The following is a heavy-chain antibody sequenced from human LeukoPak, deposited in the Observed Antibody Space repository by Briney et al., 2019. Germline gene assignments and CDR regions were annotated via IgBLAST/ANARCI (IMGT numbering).Heavy chain of an antibody. CDR1: GFTFSSYA. D-gene: IGHD5/OR15-5a*01. CDR3: ARSESTMTTWSMDY. V-gene: IGHV3-7*01. CDR2: IALDINER. J-gene: IGHJ4*02. Sequence: PGGSLRLSCAASGFTFSSYAMSWVRQAPGKGLEWVATIALDINERYYVDSVEGRFTISRDNAKNSVYLQMNSLRAEDTAVYYCARSESTMTTWSMDYWGQGTLVTVSS.